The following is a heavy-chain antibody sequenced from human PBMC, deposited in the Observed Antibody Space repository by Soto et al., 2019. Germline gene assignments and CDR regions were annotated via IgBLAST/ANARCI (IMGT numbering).Heavy chain of an antibody. J-gene: IGHJ3*02. CDR2: INSDGTTI. Sequence: VRQAPGKGLVWVSHINSDGTTIVYADSVKGRFTISRDNAKNTLYLQMNSLRVEDTAVYFCVRDRGYPDSFDIWGPGTLVTVSS. V-gene: IGHV3-74*01. D-gene: IGHD3-10*01. CDR3: VRDRGYPDSFDI.